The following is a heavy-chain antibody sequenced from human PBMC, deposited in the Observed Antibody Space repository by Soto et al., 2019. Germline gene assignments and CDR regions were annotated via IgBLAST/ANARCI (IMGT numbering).Heavy chain of an antibody. V-gene: IGHV1-8*01. CDR3: ARGRYNSSWYLYYYYYYGMDV. J-gene: IGHJ6*02. CDR1: GYTFTSYD. CDR2: MNPNSGNT. D-gene: IGHD6-13*01. Sequence: ASVKVSCKASGYTFTSYDINWVRQATGQGLEWMGWMNPNSGNTGYAQKFQGRVTMTRNTSISTAYMELSSLRSEDTAVYYCARGRYNSSWYLYYYYYYGMDVWGQGTTVTVSS.